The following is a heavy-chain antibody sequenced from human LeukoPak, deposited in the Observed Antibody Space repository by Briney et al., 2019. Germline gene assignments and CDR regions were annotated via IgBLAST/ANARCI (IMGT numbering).Heavy chain of an antibody. CDR1: GFTFSSYA. V-gene: IGHV3-23*01. CDR3: ARDFSQSGYEAY. Sequence: GGSLRLSCAASGFTFSSYAMSWVRQAPGKGLEWVSAISGSGGSTYYADSVKGRFTISRDNSKNTLYLQMNSLRAEDTAVYYCARDFSQSGYEAYWGQGTLVTVSS. J-gene: IGHJ4*02. CDR2: ISGSGGST. D-gene: IGHD5-12*01.